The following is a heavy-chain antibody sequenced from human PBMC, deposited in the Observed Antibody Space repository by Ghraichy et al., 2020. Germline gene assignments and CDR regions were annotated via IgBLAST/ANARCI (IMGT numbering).Heavy chain of an antibody. CDR3: ARESSFPYSVFDY. D-gene: IGHD5/OR15-5a*01. CDR1: GFTFSSHY. Sequence: GGSLRLSCAASGFTFSSHYMTWVRQAPGKGLEWVANIKQDGSDKFYVDSMKGRFTISRDNAQNSLSLQMNSLRGEDTAVYYCARESSFPYSVFDYWGRGTLVTVSS. J-gene: IGHJ4*02. V-gene: IGHV3-7*03. CDR2: IKQDGSDK.